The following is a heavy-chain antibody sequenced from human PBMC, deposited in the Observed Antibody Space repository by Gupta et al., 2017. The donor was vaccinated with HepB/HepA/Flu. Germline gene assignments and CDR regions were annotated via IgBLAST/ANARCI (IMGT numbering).Heavy chain of an antibody. CDR1: GFTFSDYA. J-gene: IGHJ4*02. CDR2: ISASGGFI. CDR3: AKTLLAKAVSGNFDY. V-gene: IGHV3-23*01. Sequence: EVQLLESGGGLVQPGGSLRLSCAASGFTFSDYAMSWVRQAPGKGLEWVSTISASGGFIYYADSVKGRFTISRDNSRNTLYLQMNSLRAEDTALYYCAKTLLAKAVSGNFDYWGQGTLVTVSS. D-gene: IGHD6-19*01.